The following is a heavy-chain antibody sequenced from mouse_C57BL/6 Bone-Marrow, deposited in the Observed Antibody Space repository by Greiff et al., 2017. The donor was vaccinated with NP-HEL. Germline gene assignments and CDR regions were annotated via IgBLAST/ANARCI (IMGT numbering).Heavy chain of an antibody. V-gene: IGHV2-2*01. D-gene: IGHD1-1*01. CDR1: GFSLTSYG. J-gene: IGHJ4*01. CDR2: IWSGGST. Sequence: VQLVESGPGLVQPSQSLSITCTVSGFSLTSYGVHWVRQSPGKGLEWLGVIWSGGSTDYNAAFISRLSISKDNSKSQVFFKMNSLQADDTAIYYCARKAVVAPDYYAMDYWGQGTSVTVSS. CDR3: ARKAVVAPDYYAMDY.